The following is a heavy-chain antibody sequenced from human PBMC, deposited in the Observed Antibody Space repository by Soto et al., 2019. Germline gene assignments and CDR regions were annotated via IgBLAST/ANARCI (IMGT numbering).Heavy chain of an antibody. CDR1: GGTFSSYA. Sequence: QVQLVQSGAEVQKPGASVKVSCKASGGTFSSYAISWVRQAPGQGLEWMGGIIPIFGTANYAQKFQGRVTITADESTSPAYMELPNLRSEAKAVYYCSRAVMITVGGVYVTQYYYEGIDVWGQGTTVTVSS. CDR2: IIPIFGTA. CDR3: SRAVMITVGGVYVTQYYYEGIDV. D-gene: IGHD3-16*01. J-gene: IGHJ6*02. V-gene: IGHV1-69*01.